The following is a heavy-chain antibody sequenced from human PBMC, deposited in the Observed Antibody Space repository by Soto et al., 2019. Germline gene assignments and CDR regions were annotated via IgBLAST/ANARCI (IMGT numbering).Heavy chain of an antibody. CDR3: AKEDYSRGYYSPFEY. CDR2: INPSGGST. V-gene: IGHV1-46*01. Sequence: ASVKVSCKASGYTFTSYYMHWVRQAPGQGLEWMGIINPSGGSTSYAQKFQGRVTMTRDTSTSTVYMELSSLRSEDTAVYYCAKEDYSRGYYSPFEYWGQGTLVTVSS. D-gene: IGHD3-22*01. CDR1: GYTFTSYY. J-gene: IGHJ4*02.